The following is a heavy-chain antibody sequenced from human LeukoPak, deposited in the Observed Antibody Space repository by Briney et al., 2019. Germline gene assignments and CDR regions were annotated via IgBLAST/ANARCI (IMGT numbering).Heavy chain of an antibody. J-gene: IGHJ4*02. CDR3: ARGVPSTVNRLIPRTLFDY. V-gene: IGHV4-34*01. D-gene: IGHD4-17*01. CDR1: GGSFSGYY. CDR2: INHSGST. Sequence: SETLSLTCAVYGGSFSGYYWSWIRQPPGKGLEWIGEINHSGSTNYNPSLKSRVTISVDTSKNQFSLKLSSVTAADTAVYYCARGVPSTVNRLIPRTLFDYWGQGTLVTVSS.